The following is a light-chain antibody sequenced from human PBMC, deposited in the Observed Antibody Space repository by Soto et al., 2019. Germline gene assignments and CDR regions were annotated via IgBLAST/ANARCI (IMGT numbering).Light chain of an antibody. CDR2: GPS. Sequence: EIVMTQSPATLSVSPGVRATLSCRASQSVGRSVAWYQLKPGQAPMLLIFGPSTRATGIPARLSVSGSGTEITLTISSLQSEDFAIYSCQQYNHWPPLTFGGGTKVEIK. CDR1: QSVGRS. J-gene: IGKJ4*01. V-gene: IGKV3-15*01. CDR3: QQYNHWPPLT.